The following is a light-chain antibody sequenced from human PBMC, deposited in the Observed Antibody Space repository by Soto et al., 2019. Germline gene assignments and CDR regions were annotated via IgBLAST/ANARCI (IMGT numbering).Light chain of an antibody. CDR3: QQNYNSPRT. CDR2: KAS. Sequence: AIQLTQSPSSLSASVGDRVTITCRASQGISSYLGWYQQKPGKAPNLLIYKASSLESGVPSRFSGSGSGTEFTLTISSLQPDDFATYYCQQNYNSPRTFGQGTKVDI. V-gene: IGKV1D-13*01. CDR1: QGISSY. J-gene: IGKJ1*01.